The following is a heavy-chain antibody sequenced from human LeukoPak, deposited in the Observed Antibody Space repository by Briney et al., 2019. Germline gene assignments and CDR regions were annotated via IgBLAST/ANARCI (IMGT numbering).Heavy chain of an antibody. CDR1: GYSFTNFW. D-gene: IGHD3-16*01. Sequence: GESLKISCKGSGYSFTNFWIGWVRQMPGKGLEWMGVISPGDSGIRYSPSFQGQVTISVDKSVSTAYLQWSSLKASDSAMYYCAAGGASAPWGQGTLVTVSS. CDR3: AAGGASAP. CDR2: ISPGDSGI. J-gene: IGHJ5*02. V-gene: IGHV5-51*01.